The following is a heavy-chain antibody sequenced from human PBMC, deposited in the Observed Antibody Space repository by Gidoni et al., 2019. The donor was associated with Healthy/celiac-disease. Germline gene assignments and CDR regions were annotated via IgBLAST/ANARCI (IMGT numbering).Heavy chain of an antibody. CDR1: GYHFNGSY. CDR3: ARSPRFGVVIIGYYYYGMDV. J-gene: IGHJ6*04. Sequence: QVQLVQSGAEVKKPGASVKVSCQASGYHFNGSYMHWVGQAPGQGLEWMGWSNPNSGGTNYAQKFQGRVTMTRDTSISTAYMELSRLRSDDTAVYYCARSPRFGVVIIGYYYYGMDVWGKGTTVTVSS. V-gene: IGHV1-2*02. CDR2: SNPNSGGT. D-gene: IGHD3-3*01.